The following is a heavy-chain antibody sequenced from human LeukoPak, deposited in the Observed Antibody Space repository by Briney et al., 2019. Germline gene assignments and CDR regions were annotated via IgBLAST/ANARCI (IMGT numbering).Heavy chain of an antibody. V-gene: IGHV3-23*01. CDR2: ITDSGGIT. CDR3: AKARALVPAARRYDY. J-gene: IGHJ4*02. Sequence: GGSLRLSCAASGFTFSIYAMSWVRQAPGKGLEWVSGITDSGGITYYADSVKGRFTFSRDNSKNTLYLQMNSLRAEDTAVYYCAKARALVPAARRYDYWGQGTLVTVP. D-gene: IGHD2-2*01. CDR1: GFTFSIYA.